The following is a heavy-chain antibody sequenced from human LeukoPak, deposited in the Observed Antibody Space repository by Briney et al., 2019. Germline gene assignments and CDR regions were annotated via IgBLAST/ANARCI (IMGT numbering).Heavy chain of an antibody. Sequence: GGSLRLSCAASGFTFSSYAMSWVRQAPGKGLEWVSAISGSGDSTYYADSVKGRFTISRDNSKNTLYLQMNSLRAEDTAVYYCAKDPYPSGYDPRGYWGQGTLVTVSS. CDR1: GFTFSSYA. CDR2: ISGSGDST. J-gene: IGHJ4*02. D-gene: IGHD5-12*01. V-gene: IGHV3-23*01. CDR3: AKDPYPSGYDPRGY.